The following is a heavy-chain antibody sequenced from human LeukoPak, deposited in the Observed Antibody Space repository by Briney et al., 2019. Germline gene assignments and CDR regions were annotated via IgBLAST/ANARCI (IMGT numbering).Heavy chain of an antibody. J-gene: IGHJ3*02. D-gene: IGHD2-15*01. V-gene: IGHV1-3*01. CDR1: GYTFTSYA. CDR2: INAGNGNT. CDR3: ARAQTPHPLRYCSGGSCYLEDAFDI. Sequence: ASVKVSCKASGYTFTSYAMHWVRQAPGQRLGWMGWINAGNGNTKYSQKFQGRVTITRDTSASTAYMELSSLRSEDTAVYYCARAQTPHPLRYCSGGSCYLEDAFDIWGQGTMVTVSS.